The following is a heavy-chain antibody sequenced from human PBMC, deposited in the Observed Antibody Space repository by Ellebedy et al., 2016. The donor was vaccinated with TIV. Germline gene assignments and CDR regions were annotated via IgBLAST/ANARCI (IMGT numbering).Heavy chain of an antibody. CDR1: GFTFSDYW. D-gene: IGHD1-1*01. V-gene: IGHV3-7*04. CDR2: IKLDGSET. CDR3: ARGRTWVDY. Sequence: GGSLRLXXAASGFTFSDYWMTWVRQAPGKGLDWAANIKLDGSETYYVDSVKGRFTISRDNARNSLSLQMNSLRADDTAVYFCARGRTWVDYWGQGTLVTVSS. J-gene: IGHJ4*02.